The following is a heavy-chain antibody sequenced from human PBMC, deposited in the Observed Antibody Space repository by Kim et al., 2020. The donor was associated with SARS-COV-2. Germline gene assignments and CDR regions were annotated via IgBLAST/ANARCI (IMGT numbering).Heavy chain of an antibody. CDR1: GGSFSGYY. J-gene: IGHJ6*02. Sequence: SETLSLTCAVYGGSFSGYYWSWIRQPPGKGLEWIGEINHSGSTNYNPSLKSGVTISVDTSKNQFSLKLSSVTAADTAVCYCARVPGIEGYYYGMDVCGQ. CDR2: INHSGST. CDR3: ARVPGIEGYYYGMDV. D-gene: IGHD6-13*01. V-gene: IGHV4-34*01.